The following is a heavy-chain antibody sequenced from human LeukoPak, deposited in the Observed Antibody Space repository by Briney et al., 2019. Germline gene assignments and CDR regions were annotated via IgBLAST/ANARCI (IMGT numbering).Heavy chain of an antibody. CDR1: GDSLSDLS. CDR2: FDPEDGEA. Sequence: ASVKVSCKVSGDSLSDLSMHWVRQAPGKGLEWMGGFDPEDGEAFYAQRFQGRVTMTEDTSADTAFMELSSLRSEDTAVYYCATQSLLAGVPYGYFQHWGQGTLVTVSS. V-gene: IGHV1-24*01. CDR3: ATQSLLAGVPYGYFQH. J-gene: IGHJ1*01. D-gene: IGHD3-10*01.